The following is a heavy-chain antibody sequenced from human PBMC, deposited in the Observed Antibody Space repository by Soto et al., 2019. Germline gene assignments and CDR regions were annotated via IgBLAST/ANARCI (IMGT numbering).Heavy chain of an antibody. CDR3: AREAGYDFWSGSYAFDI. V-gene: IGHV1-69*06. Sequence: QVQLVQSGAEVKKPGSSVKVSCKASGGTFSSYAISWVRQAPGQGLEWMGGIIPIFGTANYAQKCQGRVTITADKSTSTASMELSSLRSEDTAVYYCAREAGYDFWSGSYAFDIWGQGTMVTVSS. CDR2: IIPIFGTA. J-gene: IGHJ3*02. D-gene: IGHD3-3*01. CDR1: GGTFSSYA.